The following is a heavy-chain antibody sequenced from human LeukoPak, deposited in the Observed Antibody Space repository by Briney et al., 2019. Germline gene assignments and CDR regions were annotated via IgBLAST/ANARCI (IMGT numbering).Heavy chain of an antibody. V-gene: IGHV1-69*13. D-gene: IGHD1-26*01. Sequence: ASVKVSCKASGGTFSSYAISWVRQAPGQGLEWMGGIIPIFGTANYAQKFQGRFTITADESTSTAYMELSSLRSEDTAVYYCARDPSLGGRKGEKYYFDYWGQGTLVTVSS. CDR2: IIPIFGTA. CDR3: ARDPSLGGRKGEKYYFDY. J-gene: IGHJ4*02. CDR1: GGTFSSYA.